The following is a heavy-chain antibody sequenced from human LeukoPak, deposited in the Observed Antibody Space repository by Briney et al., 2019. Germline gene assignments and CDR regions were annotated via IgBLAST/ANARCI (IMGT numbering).Heavy chain of an antibody. D-gene: IGHD2-8*01. J-gene: IGHJ4*02. CDR2: IYYSGST. CDR1: GGSSSSYY. Sequence: PSETLSLTCTVSGGSSSSYYWSWVRQPPGKGLEWIEYIYYSGSTNYNPSLKSRVTISVYTSKNQFSLKLSSVTAADTAVYYCARMFYAMSYFDYWGRGTLVTVSS. V-gene: IGHV4-59*08. CDR3: ARMFYAMSYFDY.